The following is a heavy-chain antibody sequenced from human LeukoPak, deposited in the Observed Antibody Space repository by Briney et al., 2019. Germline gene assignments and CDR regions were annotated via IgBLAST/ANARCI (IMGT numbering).Heavy chain of an antibody. D-gene: IGHD3-22*01. J-gene: IGHJ4*02. CDR2: ISNDGSNK. V-gene: IGHV3-30*18. Sequence: GGSLRLSCAASGFTFSSYGMHWVRQAPGKGLEWVAVISNDGSNKYYADSVKGRFTISRDNSKNTLYLQMNSLRAEDTAVYYCAKGGYYFDYWGQGTLVTVSS. CDR3: AKGGYYFDY. CDR1: GFTFSSYG.